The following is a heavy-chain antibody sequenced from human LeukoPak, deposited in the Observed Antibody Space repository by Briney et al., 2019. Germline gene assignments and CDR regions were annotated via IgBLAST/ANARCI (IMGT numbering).Heavy chain of an antibody. V-gene: IGHV6-1*01. CDR1: GDSVSSNSVT. J-gene: IGHJ5*02. CDR2: TYYRSTWYN. CDR3: ATRRRGKVRPPYNWFDP. Sequence: SQTLSLTCAISGDSVSSNSVTWNWIRQSPSRGLEWLGRTYYRSTWYNDYAVSVRGRITVNPDTSKNQFSLHLNSVTPEDTAVYYCATRRRGKVRPPYNWFDPWGQGTLVTVSS. D-gene: IGHD1-1*01.